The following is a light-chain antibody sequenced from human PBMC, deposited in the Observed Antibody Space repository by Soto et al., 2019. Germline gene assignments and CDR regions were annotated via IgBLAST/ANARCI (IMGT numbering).Light chain of an antibody. CDR2: DIS. Sequence: VLTQSPATLSLSPGERAILSCRASQGVAGSLAWYQQKPGQAPRLLIYDISTRAAAIPARFSGSGSGTDFTLTVSSLGPEDFALYYCQQRSNRITFGQGTRLEIK. CDR3: QQRSNRIT. J-gene: IGKJ5*01. V-gene: IGKV3-11*01. CDR1: QGVAGS.